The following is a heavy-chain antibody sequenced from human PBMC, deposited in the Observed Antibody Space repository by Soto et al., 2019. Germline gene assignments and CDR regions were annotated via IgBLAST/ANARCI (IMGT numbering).Heavy chain of an antibody. CDR1: GFTFRSYS. CDR3: GRYSSHDGDVEY. J-gene: IGHJ4*02. CDR2: ISSGSTTI. Sequence: PGVCLRLSCVASGFTFRSYSLNWVRQAPGKGLEWVSYISSGSTTIYYADSVKGRFTISRDNAKNSLFLQMNSLRDEDSAVYYGGRYSSHDGDVEYCGLGSLVTVSS. V-gene: IGHV3-48*02. D-gene: IGHD4-17*01.